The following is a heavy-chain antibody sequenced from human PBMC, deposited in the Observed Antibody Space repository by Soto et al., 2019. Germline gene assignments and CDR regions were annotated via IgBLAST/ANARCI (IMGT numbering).Heavy chain of an antibody. V-gene: IGHV4-4*07. CDR2: VYMSGST. CDR3: ARTVGAAYYFDF. J-gene: IGHJ4*02. Sequence: ETLSLTCIVSGDSMTKYYWSWLRQPAGKGLEWIGRVYMSGSTNYNPSLKSRVTMSIDTSNNHFSLDLKSVTAADTAVYYCARTVGAAYYFDFWGQGALVTVSS. CDR1: GDSMTKYY. D-gene: IGHD1-26*01.